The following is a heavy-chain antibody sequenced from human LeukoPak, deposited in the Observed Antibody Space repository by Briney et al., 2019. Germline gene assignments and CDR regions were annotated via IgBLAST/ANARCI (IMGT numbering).Heavy chain of an antibody. CDR3: ARLLSSYFDY. Sequence: SEILSLTCTVSGGSVSSGSYYWSWIRQPPGKGLEWIGYIYYSGSTNYNPSLKSRVTISVDTSKNQFSLKLSSVTAADTAVYYCARLLSSYFDYWGQGTLVTVSS. V-gene: IGHV4-61*01. CDR2: IYYSGST. CDR1: GGSVSSGSYY. J-gene: IGHJ4*02. D-gene: IGHD3-3*02.